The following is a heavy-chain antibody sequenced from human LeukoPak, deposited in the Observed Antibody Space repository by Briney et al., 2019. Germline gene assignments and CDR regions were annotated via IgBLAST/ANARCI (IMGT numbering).Heavy chain of an antibody. J-gene: IGHJ4*02. V-gene: IGHV5-51*01. CDR2: IYPGNADA. CDR1: GYSLINHW. Sequence: GEFLKISCKASGYSLINHWIGWVRQIPGKGLDWMGIIYPGNADATYSPSFQGQVTISADKSTTAVYLLWRRLKASDTAMYYCARQGSYDNRGHSFDYWGQGTLVTVSS. CDR3: ARQGSYDNRGHSFDY. D-gene: IGHD3-22*01.